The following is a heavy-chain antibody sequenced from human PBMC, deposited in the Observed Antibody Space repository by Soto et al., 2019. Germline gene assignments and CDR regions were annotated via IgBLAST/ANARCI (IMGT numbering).Heavy chain of an antibody. CDR1: GFTFSSYG. V-gene: IGHV3-30*18. CDR3: AKRKYCPSTTCFDF. Sequence: PGGSLRLSCAASGFTFSSYGMHWVRQAPGKGLEWVAVISYDGSNKYYADSVKGRFTISRDDSENTLYLQMSSLRAEDTAVYYCAKRKYCPSTTCFDFWGRGTLVTVSS. D-gene: IGHD2-2*01. CDR2: ISYDGSNK. J-gene: IGHJ4*02.